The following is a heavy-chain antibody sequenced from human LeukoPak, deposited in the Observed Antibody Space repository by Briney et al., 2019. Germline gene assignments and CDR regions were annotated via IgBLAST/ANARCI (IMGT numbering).Heavy chain of an antibody. Sequence: GGSLRLSCATSGFTFSSYEMNWVRQAPGKGLEWVSYISGTGNTIYYAGSVKGRFTISRDNARNSLYLEMNSLRAEDTAVYYCARDSSGNFIPYYFDYWGQGTLVTVSS. CDR2: ISGTGNTI. CDR1: GFTFSSYE. J-gene: IGHJ4*02. D-gene: IGHD3-10*01. V-gene: IGHV3-48*03. CDR3: ARDSSGNFIPYYFDY.